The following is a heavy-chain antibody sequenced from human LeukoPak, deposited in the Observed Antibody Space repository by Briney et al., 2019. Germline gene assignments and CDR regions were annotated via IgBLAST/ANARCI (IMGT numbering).Heavy chain of an antibody. Sequence: GGSLRLSCAASGFTFSSYAMHWVRQAPGKGLEWVAVISYDGSNKYYADSVKGRFTISRDNSKNTLYLQTNSLRAEDTAVYYCAGGRGYCSSTSCHDHFDYWGQGTLVTVSS. D-gene: IGHD2-2*01. CDR3: AGGRGYCSSTSCHDHFDY. CDR2: ISYDGSNK. J-gene: IGHJ4*02. V-gene: IGHV3-30-3*01. CDR1: GFTFSSYA.